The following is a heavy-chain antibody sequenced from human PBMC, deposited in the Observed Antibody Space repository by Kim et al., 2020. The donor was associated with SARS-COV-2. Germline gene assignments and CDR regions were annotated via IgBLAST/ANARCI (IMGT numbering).Heavy chain of an antibody. CDR3: ASWVLHGSVSAALDY. CDR2: IYHSGST. D-gene: IGHD1-26*01. J-gene: IGHJ4*02. Sequence: SETLSLTCAVSGGSISSSNWWSWVRQPPGKGLEWIGEIYHSGSTNYNPSLKSRVTISVDKSKNQFSLKLSSVTAADTAVYYCASWVLHGSVSAALDYWGQGTLVTVSS. V-gene: IGHV4-4*02. CDR1: GGSISSSNW.